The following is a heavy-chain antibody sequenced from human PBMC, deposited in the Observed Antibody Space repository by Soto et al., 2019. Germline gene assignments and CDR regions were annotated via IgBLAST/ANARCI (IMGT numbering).Heavy chain of an antibody. CDR2: INAGNGNT. D-gene: IGHD5-18*01. V-gene: IGHV1-3*01. CDR1: GYTFTSYA. CDR3: ARAPEQLWISWFDP. J-gene: IGHJ5*02. Sequence: ASLKVSCEASGYTFTSYAMHWVRQAPGQRLEWMGWINAGNGNTKYSQKFQGRVTITRDTSASTAYMELSSLRSEDTAVYYCARAPEQLWISWFDPWGQGTQVTVSS.